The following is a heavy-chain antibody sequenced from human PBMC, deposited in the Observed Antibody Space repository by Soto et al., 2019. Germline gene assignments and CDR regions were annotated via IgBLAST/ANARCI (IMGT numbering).Heavy chain of an antibody. CDR2: MNPNSGNT. Sequence: QVQLVQSGAEVKKPGASVKVSCKASGYTFTSYDINWVRQATGQGLEWMGWMNPNSGNTGYAQKFQGRVTMTRNTPISTAYMELSSPRSEDTAVDYCASDPVTCSPTRNWFDPWGQGTLVTVSS. V-gene: IGHV1-8*01. J-gene: IGHJ5*02. D-gene: IGHD2-21*02. CDR1: GYTFTSYD. CDR3: ASDPVTCSPTRNWFDP.